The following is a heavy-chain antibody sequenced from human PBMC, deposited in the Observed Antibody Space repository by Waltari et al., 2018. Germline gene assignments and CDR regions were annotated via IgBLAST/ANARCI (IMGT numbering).Heavy chain of an antibody. CDR3: ARAWMPGGSFEYYYDYGMDV. D-gene: IGHD1-26*01. CDR1: VFTFSSYS. Sequence: EVQLVESGGGLVKPGGSLRLSCAASVFTFSSYSMNWVRQAPGKGLEWVSSISSSSSYIDYADLVKGRFSSSRDNAKNSLYLQMNRLRAEDTAVYYCARAWMPGGSFEYYYDYGMDVWGQGTTVTVSS. CDR2: ISSSSSYI. V-gene: IGHV3-21*01. J-gene: IGHJ6*02.